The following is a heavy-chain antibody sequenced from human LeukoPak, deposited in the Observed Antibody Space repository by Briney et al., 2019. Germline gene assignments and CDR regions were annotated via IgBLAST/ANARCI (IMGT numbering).Heavy chain of an antibody. CDR3: ARDPDTASPMDV. J-gene: IGHJ6*04. Sequence: SVKVFCKASGGTFSSCAISWVRQAPGQGLEWMGGIIPIFGTANYAQKFQGRVTITADKSTSTAYMELSSLRSEDTAVYYCARDPDTASPMDVWGKGTTVTVSS. V-gene: IGHV1-69*06. CDR1: GGTFSSCA. D-gene: IGHD5-18*01. CDR2: IIPIFGTA.